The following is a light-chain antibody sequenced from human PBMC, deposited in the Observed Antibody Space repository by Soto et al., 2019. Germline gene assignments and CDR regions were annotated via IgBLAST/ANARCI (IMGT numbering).Light chain of an antibody. CDR2: DDS. V-gene: IGLV3-21*02. CDR1: NIGSKS. Sequence: SYQLTQPPSLSVAPGQTARITRGGNNIGSKSVHWYQLKPGQAPVLVVYDDSDRPSGIPEGFSGSNSGNTATLTISRVEAGDEADYYCQVWDSSSDRLYVFGTGTKV. CDR3: QVWDSSSDRLYV. J-gene: IGLJ1*01.